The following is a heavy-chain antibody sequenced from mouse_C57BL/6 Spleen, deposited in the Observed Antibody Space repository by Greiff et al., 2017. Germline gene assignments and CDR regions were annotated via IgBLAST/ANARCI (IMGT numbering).Heavy chain of an antibody. V-gene: IGHV1-80*01. CDR3: ARGPAQAGFAY. Sequence: QVQLQQSGAELVKPGASVKISCKASGYAFSSYWMNWVQQRPGKGLEWIGQIYPGDGDTNYNGKFKGKATLTADKSSSPAYMQLSSLTAEDSAVYVGARGPAQAGFAYWGQGTLVTVSA. CDR2: IYPGDGDT. CDR1: GYAFSSYW. D-gene: IGHD3-2*02. J-gene: IGHJ3*01.